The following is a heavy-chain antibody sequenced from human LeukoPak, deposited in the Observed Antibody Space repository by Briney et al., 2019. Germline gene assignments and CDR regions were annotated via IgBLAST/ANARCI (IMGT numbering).Heavy chain of an antibody. D-gene: IGHD3-9*01. Sequence: SSETLSLTCTVSGGSISSSSYYWGWIRQPPGKGLEWIGSIYYSGSTYYNPSLKSRVTISVDTSKNQFSLKLSSVTAADTAVYYCARRLDYDILTGYYNNWFDPWGQGTLVTVSS. CDR2: IYYSGST. V-gene: IGHV4-39*01. CDR3: ARRLDYDILTGYYNNWFDP. J-gene: IGHJ5*02. CDR1: GGSISSSSYY.